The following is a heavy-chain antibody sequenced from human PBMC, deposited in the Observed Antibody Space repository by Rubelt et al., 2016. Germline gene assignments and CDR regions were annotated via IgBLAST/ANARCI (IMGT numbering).Heavy chain of an antibody. J-gene: IGHJ4*02. CDR1: GDPFTNYA. D-gene: IGHD5-18*01. CDR2: INVGIGNT. Sequence: QVQLVQSGAEVKKPGASVKVSCKASGDPFTNYAIHWVRQAPGQRLEWMGFINVGIGNTRYSQNYQGRVTITRDTSASTVYMELSSLTSEASAVYYCVRDRYSKATLWFWGQGTLVTVSS. V-gene: IGHV1-3*01. CDR3: VRDRYSKATLWF.